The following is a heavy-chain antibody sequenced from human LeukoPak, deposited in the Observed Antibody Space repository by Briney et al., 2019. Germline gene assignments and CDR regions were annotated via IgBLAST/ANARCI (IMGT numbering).Heavy chain of an antibody. CDR1: GYTFTSYG. V-gene: IGHV1-18*01. J-gene: IGHJ4*02. CDR3: ARVEYYYDSSGYNY. CDR2: ISAYNGNT. Sequence: ASVKVSRKASGYTFTSYGISWVRQAPGQGLEWMGWISAYNGNTNYAQKLQGRVTMTTDTSTSTAYMELRSLRSDDTAVYYCARVEYYYDSSGYNYWGQGTLVTVSS. D-gene: IGHD3-22*01.